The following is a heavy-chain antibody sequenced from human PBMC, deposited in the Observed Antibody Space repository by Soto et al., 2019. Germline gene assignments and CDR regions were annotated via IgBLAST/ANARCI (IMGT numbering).Heavy chain of an antibody. CDR2: MSYDGSHE. Sequence: GCLRRAGIASGFTFSSYGMHWVRQAPGKGLEWVAVMSYDGSHEYYADSVKGRFTISRDNSKTILYLQMNSLRLEDTAVYYCAKGSVLRVVEAPLAILGGVDVWGQGAMVTVSS. CDR1: GFTFSSYG. V-gene: IGHV3-30*18. D-gene: IGHD2-8*01. J-gene: IGHJ6*02. CDR3: AKGSVLRVVEAPLAILGGVDV.